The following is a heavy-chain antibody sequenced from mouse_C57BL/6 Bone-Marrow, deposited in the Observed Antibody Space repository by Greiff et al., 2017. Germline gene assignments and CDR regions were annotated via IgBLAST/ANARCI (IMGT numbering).Heavy chain of an antibody. Sequence: QVQLQQSGAELVKPGASVKLSCKASGYTFTEYTIHWVKQRSGQGLEWIGWFYPGSGSIKYNEKFKDKATLTADKSSSTGYMDLSRLTSEDSAVYFGARHEDGVYYYGSSPGFAYWGQGTLVTVSA. CDR2: FYPGSGSI. V-gene: IGHV1-62-2*01. D-gene: IGHD1-1*01. CDR3: ARHEDGVYYYGSSPGFAY. CDR1: GYTFTEYT. J-gene: IGHJ3*01.